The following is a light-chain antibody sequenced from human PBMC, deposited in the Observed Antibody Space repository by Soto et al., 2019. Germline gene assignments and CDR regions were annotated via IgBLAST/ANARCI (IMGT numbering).Light chain of an antibody. V-gene: IGKV3-11*01. CDR1: QSVSSN. CDR2: GAF. Sequence: EVVLTQSPATLSVSPCERATLFSRASQSVSSNLAWFQQKPGQAPRLLIYGAFNRATGIPARFSGSGSGTDFTLTISSLEPEDSAIYYCQQRNIWPPVTFGQGTRLEIK. J-gene: IGKJ5*01. CDR3: QQRNIWPPVT.